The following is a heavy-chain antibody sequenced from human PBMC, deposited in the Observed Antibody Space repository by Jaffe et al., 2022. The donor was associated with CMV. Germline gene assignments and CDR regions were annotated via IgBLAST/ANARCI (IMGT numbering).Heavy chain of an antibody. V-gene: IGHV3-20*01. CDR2: INWNGGST. CDR1: GFTFDDYG. CDR3: ARVSPEDYYDSSGYLGHYDY. Sequence: EVQLVESGGGVVRPGGSLRLSCAASGFTFDDYGMSWVRQAPGKGLEWVSGINWNGGSTGYADSVKGRFTISRDNAKNSLYLQMNSLRAEDTALYHCARVSPEDYYDSSGYLGHYDYWGQGTLVTVSS. J-gene: IGHJ4*02. D-gene: IGHD3-22*01.